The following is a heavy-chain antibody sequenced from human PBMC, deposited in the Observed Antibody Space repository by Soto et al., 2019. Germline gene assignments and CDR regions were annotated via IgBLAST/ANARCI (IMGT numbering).Heavy chain of an antibody. CDR2: ISTNSGHT. V-gene: IGHV1-18*04. D-gene: IGHD2-2*01. Sequence: ASVKVSCKASGYTFTNYGISWVRQAPGQGLEWMGWISTNSGHTDYAQNLRGRVTMTTDTSTTTAYMELRSLRSDDTAVYYCARRSSTYLNEVIYDPWGQGTLVTVSS. CDR3: ARRSSTYLNEVIYDP. J-gene: IGHJ5*02. CDR1: GYTFTNYG.